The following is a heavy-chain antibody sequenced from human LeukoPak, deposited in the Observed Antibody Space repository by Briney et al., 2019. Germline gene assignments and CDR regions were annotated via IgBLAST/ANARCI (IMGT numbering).Heavy chain of an antibody. CDR3: ARDKGNRIAAAGTEGGFDY. Sequence: SGGSLRLSCAASGFTFSSYAMHWVRQAPGKGLEWVAVISYDGSNKYYADSVKGRFTISRDNSKNTLYLQMNSLRAEDTAVYYCARDKGNRIAAAGTEGGFDYWGQGTLVTVSS. CDR2: ISYDGSNK. CDR1: GFTFSSYA. V-gene: IGHV3-30-3*01. J-gene: IGHJ4*02. D-gene: IGHD6-13*01.